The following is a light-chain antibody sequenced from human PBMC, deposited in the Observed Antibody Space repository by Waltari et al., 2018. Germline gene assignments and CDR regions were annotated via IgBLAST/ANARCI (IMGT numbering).Light chain of an antibody. J-gene: IGLJ2*01. Sequence: QSVLTQPPSVSGAPGQRVTISCTGSGSNIGAGYDVHWYQQLPRAAPKLLIYGSTSRPLGVPYRFFGSTSGTSASLAITVLQAEDEADCYCQSYDTSLRVVFGGGTKLTVL. CDR2: GST. CDR3: QSYDTSLRVV. V-gene: IGLV1-40*01. CDR1: GSNIGAGYD.